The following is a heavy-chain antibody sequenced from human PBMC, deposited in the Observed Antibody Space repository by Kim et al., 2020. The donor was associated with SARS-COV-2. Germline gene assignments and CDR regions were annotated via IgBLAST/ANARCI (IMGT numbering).Heavy chain of an antibody. Sequence: SETLSLTCAVSGGSISSSNWWNWVRQPPGKGLEWIGEIYHSGSTNYNPSLKSRVTISVDKSKNQFSLKLSSVTAADTAVYYCARAPGSGWRGAWFDPWGQGTLVTVSS. CDR2: IYHSGST. CDR1: GGSISSSNW. V-gene: IGHV4-4*02. J-gene: IGHJ5*02. CDR3: ARAPGSGWRGAWFDP. D-gene: IGHD6-19*01.